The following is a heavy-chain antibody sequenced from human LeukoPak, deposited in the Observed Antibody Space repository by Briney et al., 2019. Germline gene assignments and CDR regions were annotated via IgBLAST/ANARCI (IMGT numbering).Heavy chain of an antibody. CDR3: ARGTHSSSWYLGDYFDY. CDR1: GGSISSYY. V-gene: IGHV4-4*07. J-gene: IGHJ4*02. Sequence: PSETLSLTCTVSGGSISSYYWSWIRQPAGKGLEWIGRIYTSGSTNYNPSLKSRVTMSVETSKNQFSLKLSSVTAADTAVYYCARGTHSSSWYLGDYFDYWGQGTLVTVSS. D-gene: IGHD6-13*01. CDR2: IYTSGST.